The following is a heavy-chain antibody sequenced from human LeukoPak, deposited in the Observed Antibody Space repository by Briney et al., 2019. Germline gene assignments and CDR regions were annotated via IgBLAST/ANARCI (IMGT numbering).Heavy chain of an antibody. Sequence: SETLSLTCTVSGGSISSYYWSWIRQPPGKGLEWIGYIYYSGSTNYNPSLKSRVTISVDTSKNQFSLKLSSVTAADTAVYYCARGHGYSYGYAIDYWGQGTLVTVSS. CDR2: IYYSGST. CDR3: ARGHGYSYGYAIDY. D-gene: IGHD5-18*01. V-gene: IGHV4-59*01. J-gene: IGHJ4*02. CDR1: GGSISSYY.